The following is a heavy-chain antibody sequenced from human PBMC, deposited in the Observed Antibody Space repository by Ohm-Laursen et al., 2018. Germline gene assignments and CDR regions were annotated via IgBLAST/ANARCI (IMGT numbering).Heavy chain of an antibody. J-gene: IGHJ1*01. CDR3: AAVIGVSHWGGAEYFQH. CDR2: ISSSSSYI. V-gene: IGHV3-21*04. Sequence: GSLRLSCSASEVTFSSYWMSWVRQAPGKGLEWVSSISSSSSYIYYADSVKGRFTISRDNAKNSLYLQMNSLRAEDTALYYCAAVIGVSHWGGAEYFQHWGQGTLVTVSS. CDR1: EVTFSSYW. D-gene: IGHD2-21*01.